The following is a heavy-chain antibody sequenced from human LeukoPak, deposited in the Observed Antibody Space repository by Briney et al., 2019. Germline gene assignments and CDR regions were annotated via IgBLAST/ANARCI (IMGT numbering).Heavy chain of an antibody. J-gene: IGHJ4*02. Sequence: GGSLRLSCAASGFTFSDYYMSWIRQAPGKGLEWVSSISSSGSTIYYADSVKGRFTISRDNAKNSLYLQMNSLRAEDTAVYYCARVPWDSSGWYYCDYWGQGTLVTVSS. CDR3: ARVPWDSSGWYYCDY. CDR1: GFTFSDYY. V-gene: IGHV3-11*01. CDR2: ISSSGSTI. D-gene: IGHD6-19*01.